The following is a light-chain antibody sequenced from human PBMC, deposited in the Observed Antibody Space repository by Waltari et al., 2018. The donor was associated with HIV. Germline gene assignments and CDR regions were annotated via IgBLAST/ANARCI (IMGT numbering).Light chain of an antibody. CDR1: QNIGGTY. CDR3: QQYDTSFT. Sequence: EIVLTQSPGTLSLSPGARATLSCTASQNIGGTYLAWYQHKPGQAPRLLIYGASSRATDIPDRFSGSGSGTDFTLTISRLEPEDFAVYYCQQYDTSFTFGGGTKVEIK. CDR2: GAS. J-gene: IGKJ4*01. V-gene: IGKV3-20*01.